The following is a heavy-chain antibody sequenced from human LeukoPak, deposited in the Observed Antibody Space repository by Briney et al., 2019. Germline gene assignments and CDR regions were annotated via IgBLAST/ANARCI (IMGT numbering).Heavy chain of an antibody. Sequence: SETLSLTCTVSGGSISSYYWSWIRQPPGKGLEWIGYIYYSGSTNYNPSLKSRVTISVDTSKNQFSLKLSSVTAADTAVYYCASSRYSISWGLYYYYYGMDVWGQGTTVTVSS. CDR2: IYYSGST. CDR3: ASSRYSISWGLYYYYYGMDV. J-gene: IGHJ6*02. V-gene: IGHV4-59*01. CDR1: GGSISSYY. D-gene: IGHD6-13*01.